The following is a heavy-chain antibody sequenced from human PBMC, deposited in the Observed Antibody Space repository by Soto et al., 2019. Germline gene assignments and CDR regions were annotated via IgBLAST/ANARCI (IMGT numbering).Heavy chain of an antibody. CDR1: GFSLSTSEVG. V-gene: IGHV2-5*02. CDR3: THKGGRGAGMDV. CDR2: IYWDDDK. Sequence: QITLKESGPTLVKPTQTLTLTCSFSGFSLSTSEVGVAWIRQPPGKALEWLALIYWDDDKRYSPSLKNRLTITKDISKNQVVRTMTNMDPVDTATYYCTHKGGRGAGMDVWGQGTTVTVSS. J-gene: IGHJ6*02. D-gene: IGHD2-15*01.